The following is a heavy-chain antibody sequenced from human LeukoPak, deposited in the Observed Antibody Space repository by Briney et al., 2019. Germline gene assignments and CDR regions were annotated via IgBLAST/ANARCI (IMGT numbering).Heavy chain of an antibody. D-gene: IGHD2-2*01. CDR3: ARVRYCSSTTCRGAFDI. V-gene: IGHV3-72*01. J-gene: IGHJ3*02. CDR1: GFTFSSYA. Sequence: GGSLRLSCAASGFTFSSYAMSWVRQAPGKGLEWVGRTRNKANSYTTEYAASVKGRFTISRADSENSLYLQMNSLKTEDTAVYYCARVRYCSSTTCRGAFDIWGQGTMVTVSS. CDR2: TRNKANSYTT.